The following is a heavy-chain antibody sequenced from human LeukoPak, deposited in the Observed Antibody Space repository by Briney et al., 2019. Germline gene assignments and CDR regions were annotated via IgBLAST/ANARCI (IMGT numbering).Heavy chain of an antibody. J-gene: IGHJ3*02. V-gene: IGHV5-51*01. Sequence: GESLKISCQGSGYSFTSYWIGWVRPMPGKGLEWMGIIYPGDSDTRYSPSFQGQVTISADKSISTAYLQWSSLKASDTAMYYCARPPYSSSIDAFDIWGQGTMVTVSS. CDR1: GYSFTSYW. D-gene: IGHD6-13*01. CDR2: IYPGDSDT. CDR3: ARPPYSSSIDAFDI.